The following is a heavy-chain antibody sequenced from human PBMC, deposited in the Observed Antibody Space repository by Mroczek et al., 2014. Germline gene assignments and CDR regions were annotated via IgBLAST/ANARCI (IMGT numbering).Heavy chain of an antibody. CDR1: GFTFSSYA. CDR3: ARDLTSTTVVTHKRWFDP. J-gene: IGHJ5*02. Sequence: QVQLVESGGGVVQPGRSLRLSCAASGFTFSSYAMHWVRQAPGKGLEWVAVISYDGSNKYYADSVKGRFTISRDNSKNTLYLQMNSLRAEDTAVYYCARDLTSTTVVTHKRWFDPWAREPWSPSPQ. CDR2: ISYDGSNK. D-gene: IGHD4-23*01. V-gene: IGHV3-30-3*01.